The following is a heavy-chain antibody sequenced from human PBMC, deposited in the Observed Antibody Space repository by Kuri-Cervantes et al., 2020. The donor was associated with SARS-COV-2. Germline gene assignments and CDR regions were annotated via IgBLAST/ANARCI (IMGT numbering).Heavy chain of an antibody. CDR3: ARDCSGPDCYIIIYAMSD. V-gene: IGHV1-69*13. J-gene: IGHJ4*02. CDR2: IIPNFGTA. D-gene: IGHD2-21*02. Sequence: SVKVSCKASGYTFTSYDINWVRQATGQGLEWMGGIIPNFGTANYAQKFQGRVTITADESTSTVYMELTSLRSDDTAVYYCARDCSGPDCYIIIYAMSDWGQGTPVTVSS. CDR1: GYTFTSYD.